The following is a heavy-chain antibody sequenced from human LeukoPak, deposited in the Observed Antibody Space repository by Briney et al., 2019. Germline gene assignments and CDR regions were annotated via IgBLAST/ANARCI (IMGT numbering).Heavy chain of an antibody. CDR2: IYTSGST. CDR3: ARGSSSFVY. V-gene: IGHV4-61*02. Sequence: SQTLSLTCTVSGGSISSGSYYWSWVRQPAGKGLEWIGRIYTSGSTNYNPSLKSRFTISVDTSKNQFSLKLSSVTAADTAVYYCARGSSSFVYWGQGTLVTVSS. J-gene: IGHJ4*02. CDR1: GGSISSGSYY. D-gene: IGHD6-13*01.